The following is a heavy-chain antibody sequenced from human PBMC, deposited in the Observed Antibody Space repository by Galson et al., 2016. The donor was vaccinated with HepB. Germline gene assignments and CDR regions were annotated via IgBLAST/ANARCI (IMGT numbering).Heavy chain of an antibody. Sequence: TKYSQKFEGRFTITRDTSASTTYMELSSLRSEDTAVYYCARDPAPNSATEVLDYWGQGSRVTVSS. J-gene: IGHJ4*02. CDR2: T. CDR3: ARDPAPNSATEVLDY. D-gene: IGHD4-23*01. V-gene: IGHV1-3*01.